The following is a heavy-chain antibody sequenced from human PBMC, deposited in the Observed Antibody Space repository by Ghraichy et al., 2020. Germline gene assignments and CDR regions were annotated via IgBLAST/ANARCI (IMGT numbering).Heavy chain of an antibody. CDR3: VRGGVYGADGDN. Sequence: GGSLRLSCAVSGFTVSGNYMSWVRQAPGKGLEWVSIIYRGGSTYYIDSVRGRFTISRDNSMNALSLQMNSLRVEDTAVYFCVRGGVYGADGDNWGQGTLVTVSS. J-gene: IGHJ4*02. D-gene: IGHD4-17*01. V-gene: IGHV3-53*01. CDR1: GFTVSGNY. CDR2: IYRGGST.